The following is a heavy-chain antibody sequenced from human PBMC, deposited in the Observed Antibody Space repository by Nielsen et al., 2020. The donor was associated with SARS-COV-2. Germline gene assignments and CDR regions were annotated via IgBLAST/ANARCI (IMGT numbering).Heavy chain of an antibody. CDR2: IYTDGST. V-gene: IGHV3-66*01. D-gene: IGHD7-27*01. J-gene: IGHJ6*02. CDR1: GFTISSSF. Sequence: GGSLRLSCGASGFTISSSFMSWVRQGAGKGLDWVSVIYTDGSTSHADSVKGRFTISSDNSKNTLYLQMNSLRAEDTAVYYCARDNWGRMDVWGQGTTVTVSS. CDR3: ARDNWGRMDV.